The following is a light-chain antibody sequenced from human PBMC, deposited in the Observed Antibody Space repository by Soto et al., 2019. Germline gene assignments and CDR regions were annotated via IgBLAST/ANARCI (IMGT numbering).Light chain of an antibody. CDR2: EVS. Sequence: QSALTQSPSASGSPGQSVTISCPGTSRAVGNYKYVSWYQQHPGKAPKLMIYEVSKRPSGVPDRFSGSKSGNTASLTVSGLQAEDEADYYCSSYAGSNNWVFGGGTKLTVL. CDR3: SSYAGSNNWV. J-gene: IGLJ3*02. V-gene: IGLV2-8*01. CDR1: SRAVGNYKY.